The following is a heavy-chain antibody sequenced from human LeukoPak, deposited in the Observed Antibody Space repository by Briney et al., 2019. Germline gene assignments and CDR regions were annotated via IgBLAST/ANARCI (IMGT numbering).Heavy chain of an antibody. Sequence: PGGSLRLSCAASGFTFSSYAMSWVRQAPGKGLEWVSAISGSGGSTYYADSVKGRFTISRDNSKNTLYLQMNSLGAEDTAVYYCAKGPPVRDGYNYYFDYWGQGTLVTVS. J-gene: IGHJ4*02. CDR1: GFTFSSYA. CDR3: AKGPPVRDGYNYYFDY. D-gene: IGHD5-24*01. CDR2: ISGSGGST. V-gene: IGHV3-23*01.